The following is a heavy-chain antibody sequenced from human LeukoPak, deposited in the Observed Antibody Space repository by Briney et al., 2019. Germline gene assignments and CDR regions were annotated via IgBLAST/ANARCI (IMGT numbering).Heavy chain of an antibody. D-gene: IGHD3-9*01. CDR2: IYYSGST. CDR1: GGSISSGGYY. J-gene: IGHJ6*02. Sequence: SETLSLTCTVSGGSISSGGYYWSWIRQHPGKGLEWIGYIYYSGSTYYNPSLKSRVTISVDTSKNQFSLKLSSVTAADTAVYYCARGRLRYFDWLLSDYGMDVWGQGTTVTVSS. CDR3: ARGRLRYFDWLLSDYGMDV. V-gene: IGHV4-31*03.